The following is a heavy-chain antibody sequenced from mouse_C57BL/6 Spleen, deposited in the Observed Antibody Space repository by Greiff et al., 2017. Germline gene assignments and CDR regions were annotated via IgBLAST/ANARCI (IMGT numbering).Heavy chain of an antibody. V-gene: IGHV1-69*01. CDR1: GYTFTSYW. J-gene: IGHJ3*01. D-gene: IGHD2-3*01. Sequence: QVQLQQSGPELVKPGASVKISCKASGYTFTSYWMHWVKQRPGQGLEWIGEIAPSDSYTNYNQKFKGKSTLTVDKSSSTAYMQLSSLTSEDSAVYYCAISGDGYYWFTYWGQGTLVTVSA. CDR2: IAPSDSYT. CDR3: AISGDGYYWFTY.